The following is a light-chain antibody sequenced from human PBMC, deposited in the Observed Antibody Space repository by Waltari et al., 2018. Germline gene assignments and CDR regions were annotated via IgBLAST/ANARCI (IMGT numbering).Light chain of an antibody. CDR3: CSYAGADSLL. J-gene: IGLJ3*02. CDR2: DVT. V-gene: IGLV2-8*01. CDR1: NYDVGAYQY. Sequence: QSALTQPPSASGSLGQSVTISCTGTNYDVGAYQYVSWYQQYPGKAPKLLIYDVTKRPSGVSDRFSGSKSGRTASLTVSGLQPEDEAIYSCCSYAGADSLLFGGGTKLTVL.